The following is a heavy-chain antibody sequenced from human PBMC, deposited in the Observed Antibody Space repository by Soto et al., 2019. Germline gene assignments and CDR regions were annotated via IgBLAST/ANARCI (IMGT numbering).Heavy chain of an antibody. V-gene: IGHV3-15*01. CDR3: ATGAGTPAEHFDF. CDR2: IKTKAEGGTT. D-gene: IGHD3-10*01. CDR1: GFTLNDAW. J-gene: IGHJ4*02. Sequence: VQLVESGGGLVNPGGSLRLSCAASGFTLNDAWVNWVRQAPGKGLEWVGRIKTKAEGGTTDYAAPVKGRFTISRDDSKNTLSLQMNSLESEDTAVYYCATGAGTPAEHFDFWGQGTLLTVSS.